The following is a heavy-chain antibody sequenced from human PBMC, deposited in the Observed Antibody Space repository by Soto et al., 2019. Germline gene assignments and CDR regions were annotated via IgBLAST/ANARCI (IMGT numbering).Heavy chain of an antibody. CDR2: ISYDGNNK. D-gene: IGHD2-15*01. V-gene: IGHV3-30*03. J-gene: IGHJ6*02. Sequence: QVQLVESGGGVVQPGRSLRLSCAASGFTFSSMHWVRQAPGKGLEWVAIISYDGNNKYYLDSVKGRFTISRDNSKNTLYLQMNSLRAEDTAVYDCTIDGVAGYGMDVWGQGTTVTVSS. CDR3: TIDGVAGYGMDV. CDR1: GFTFSS.